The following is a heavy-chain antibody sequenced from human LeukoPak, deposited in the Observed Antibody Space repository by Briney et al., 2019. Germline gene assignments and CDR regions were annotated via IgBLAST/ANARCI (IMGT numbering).Heavy chain of an antibody. D-gene: IGHD6-13*01. V-gene: IGHV3-15*01. Sequence: GGSLRLSCAASGFTVRTTYMSWVRQAPGKGLEWVGRIKSKTDGGTTDYAAPVKGRFTISRDDSKNTLYLQMNSLKTEDTAVYYCWFAAAGPFDYWGQGTLVTVSS. CDR2: IKSKTDGGTT. CDR3: WFAAAGPFDY. CDR1: GFTVRTTY. J-gene: IGHJ4*02.